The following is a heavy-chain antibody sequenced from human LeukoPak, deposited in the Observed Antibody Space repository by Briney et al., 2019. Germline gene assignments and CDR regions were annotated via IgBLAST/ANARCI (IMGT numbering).Heavy chain of an antibody. V-gene: IGHV4-38-2*02. CDR1: GYSISSGYF. CDR2: IYHSGST. CDR3: ARDPYYYDSSGHATDAFDI. D-gene: IGHD3-22*01. Sequence: SETLSLTCTVSGYSISSGYFWGWIRQPPGKGLEWIGSIYHSGSTYYNPSLKSRVTISVDTSKNQFSLKLSSVTAADTVVYYCARDPYYYDSSGHATDAFDIWGQGTMVTVSS. J-gene: IGHJ3*02.